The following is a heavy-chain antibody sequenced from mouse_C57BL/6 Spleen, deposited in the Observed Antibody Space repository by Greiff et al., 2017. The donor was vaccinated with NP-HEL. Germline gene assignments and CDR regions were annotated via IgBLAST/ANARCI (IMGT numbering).Heavy chain of an antibody. CDR3: TSGPISCDYCCSSSFAD. D-gene: IGHD1-1*01. Sequence: EVQLQQSGAELVRPGASVKLSCTASGFNIKDDYMHWVKQRPEQGLEWIGWIDPENGDTEYASKFQGKATITADTSSNTAYLQLSSLTSEDTAVYYCTSGPISCDYCCSSSFADWGQGTLVTVSA. J-gene: IGHJ3*01. V-gene: IGHV14-4*01. CDR1: GFNIKDDY. CDR2: IDPENGDT.